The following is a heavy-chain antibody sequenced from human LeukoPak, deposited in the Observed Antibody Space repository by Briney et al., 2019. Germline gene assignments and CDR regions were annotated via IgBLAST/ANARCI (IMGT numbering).Heavy chain of an antibody. CDR3: ARDPPRDSDGYTLYYFDY. D-gene: IGHD3-22*01. Sequence: GGSLRLSCAGSGFTFNSHSMNWVRQAPGKGLEWVSSISSGSSYIYYADSVRGRFTISRDNAKNSLYLQMNSLRAEDTAVYYCARDPPRDSDGYTLYYFDYWGQGTLVTVSS. CDR2: ISSGSSYI. CDR1: GFTFNSHS. J-gene: IGHJ4*02. V-gene: IGHV3-21*01.